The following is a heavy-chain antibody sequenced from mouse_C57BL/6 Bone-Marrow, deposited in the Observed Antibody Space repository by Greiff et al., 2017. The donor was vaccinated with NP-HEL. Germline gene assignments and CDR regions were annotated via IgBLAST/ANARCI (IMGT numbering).Heavy chain of an antibody. CDR1: GYTFTSYV. D-gene: IGHD2-10*01. J-gene: IGHJ2*01. Sequence: VQLQQSGPELVKPGASVKMSCKASGYTFTSYVMHWVKQKPGQGLEWIGYIYPYNDGTKYNEKFKGKATLTSDKSSSTAYMELSSLTSEDSAVYYCARPGRGAYYQYYFDYWGQGTTLTVSA. V-gene: IGHV1-14*01. CDR2: IYPYNDGT. CDR3: ARPGRGAYYQYYFDY.